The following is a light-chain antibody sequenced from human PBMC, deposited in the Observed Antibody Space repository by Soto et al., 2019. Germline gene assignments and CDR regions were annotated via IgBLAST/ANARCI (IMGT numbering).Light chain of an antibody. V-gene: IGLV2-11*01. CDR3: CSYAGSYTFV. J-gene: IGLJ1*01. CDR2: DVS. Sequence: QSALTQPRSVSGSPGQSVTISCTGTSSDVGGYNYVSWYQQHPGKAPKLMIYDVSKRPSGVPDRFSGSKSGNTASLTISGLLAEHEADYYCCSYAGSYTFVFGTGTKLTVL. CDR1: SSDVGGYNY.